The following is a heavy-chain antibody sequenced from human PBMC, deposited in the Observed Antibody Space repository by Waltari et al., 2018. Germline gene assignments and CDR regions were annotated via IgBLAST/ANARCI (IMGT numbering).Heavy chain of an antibody. CDR3: ARLTPPPRFLEWVRDY. CDR2: IYTGDSGT. D-gene: IGHD3-3*01. V-gene: IGHV5-51*03. CDR1: GYSFTSYW. Sequence: EVQLVQSGAEVKKPGESLKISCKGSGYSFTSYWIGWVRQMPGKGLEVLGIIYTGDSGTRYSPTYQGQVTIAAEKSLSAAYLQWSSLKASETAMYCCARLTPPPRFLEWVRDYWGQGTLVTGSS. J-gene: IGHJ4*02.